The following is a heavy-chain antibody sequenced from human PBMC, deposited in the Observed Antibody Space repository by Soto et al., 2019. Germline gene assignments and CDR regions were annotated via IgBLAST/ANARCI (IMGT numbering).Heavy chain of an antibody. CDR2: IIPISGTS. V-gene: IGHV1-69*06. J-gene: IGHJ6*02. D-gene: IGHD4-17*01. CDR3: ARGRGTVTPGALYCYYMDV. CDR1: GGSFSTFG. Sequence: QVELVQSGAEVKKPGSSVKVSCKTSGGSFSTFGFSWVRQAPGQGLEWMGGIIPISGTSKYAQKFQGRLTITADKSTTTAYMELSSLRSEDTAVYYCARGRGTVTPGALYCYYMDVWGQGTTVTVSS.